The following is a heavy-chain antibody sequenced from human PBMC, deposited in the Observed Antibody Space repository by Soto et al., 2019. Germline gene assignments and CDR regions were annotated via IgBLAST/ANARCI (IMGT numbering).Heavy chain of an antibody. CDR3: ASPQPARLSGFQH. V-gene: IGHV5-51*01. CDR2: IYPGDSDT. Sequence: PGESLKISCKGSGYSFTSYWIAWVRQMPGKGLEWMGIIYPGDSDTRYSPSFQGQVTISADKSISTAYLQWSSLKASDTAMYYCASPQPARLSGFQHWGQGTQVTVSS. CDR1: GYSFTSYW. D-gene: IGHD5-12*01. J-gene: IGHJ1*01.